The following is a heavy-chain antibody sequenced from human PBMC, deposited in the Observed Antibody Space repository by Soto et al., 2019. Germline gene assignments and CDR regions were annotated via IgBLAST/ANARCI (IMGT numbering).Heavy chain of an antibody. V-gene: IGHV1-3*01. J-gene: IGHJ6*03. CDR2: INAGNGNT. CDR3: ARAGWDSRATHCSSKSCYAYSLWYYYYMDV. D-gene: IGHD2-2*01. CDR1: GYTFTSYA. Sequence: GASVKVSCKASGYTFTSYAMHWVRQAPGQGLEWMGWINAGNGNTKYSQKFQGRVTITRDTSASTAYMELSSLRSEDTAVYYCARAGWDSRATHCSSKSCYAYSLWYYYYMDVCGKGSTVTVS.